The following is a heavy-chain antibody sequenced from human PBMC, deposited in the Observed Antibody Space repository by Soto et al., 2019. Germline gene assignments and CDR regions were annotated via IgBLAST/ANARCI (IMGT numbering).Heavy chain of an antibody. J-gene: IGHJ3*02. CDR2: IYYSGST. CDR1: GGSISSYY. Sequence: QVQLQESGPGLVKPSEPLSLTCTVSGGSISSYYWSWIRQPPGKGLEWIGYIYYSGSTNYNPSLKSRDSISGDTSKNLFSLKRSSVTAADTAVYYCAIGRRGLFINQLLIAFDIWGQGTMVTVSS. D-gene: IGHD2-2*01. V-gene: IGHV4-59*01. CDR3: AIGRRGLFINQLLIAFDI.